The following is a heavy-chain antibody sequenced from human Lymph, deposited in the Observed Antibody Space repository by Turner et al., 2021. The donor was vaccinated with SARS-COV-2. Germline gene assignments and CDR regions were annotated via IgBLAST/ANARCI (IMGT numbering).Heavy chain of an antibody. CDR3: ARERGSISGAVRGMDV. V-gene: IGHV1-69*18. Sequence: QVQLVQYGAEVKKPGSSVKVSCKDSGGTFSSCAINWVRQAPGQGLEWIESIITIFGIANSAQKFQGRVTITAAESTSTAYMELSSLRSEDTAVYYCARERGSISGAVRGMDVWGQGTTVTVSS. D-gene: IGHD7-27*01. J-gene: IGHJ6*02. CDR1: GGTFSSCA. CDR2: IITIFGIA.